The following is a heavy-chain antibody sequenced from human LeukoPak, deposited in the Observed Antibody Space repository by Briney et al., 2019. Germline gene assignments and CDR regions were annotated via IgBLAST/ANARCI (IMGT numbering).Heavy chain of an antibody. CDR2: ISAYNGNT. J-gene: IGHJ3*02. V-gene: IGHV1-18*01. Sequence: GASVKVSCKASGYTFTSYGISWVRQAPGQGLEWMGWISAYNGNTNYAQKLQGRVTMTTDTSTSTAYMELRSLRSDDTAVYYCAREFDRFRSLPMGATLGSAFDIWGQGTMVTVSS. CDR1: GYTFTSYG. CDR3: AREFDRFRSLPMGATLGSAFDI. D-gene: IGHD1-26*01.